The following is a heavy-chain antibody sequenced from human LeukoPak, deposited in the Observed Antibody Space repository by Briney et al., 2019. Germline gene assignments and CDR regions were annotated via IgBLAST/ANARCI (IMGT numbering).Heavy chain of an antibody. CDR2: INHSGST. Sequence: PSETLSLTCAVYGGSFIGYYWSWIRQPPGKGLEGIGEINHSGSTNYNPSLKSRVTISVDTSKNQFSLKLSSVTAADTAVYYCGGVARTAMASYYYYYMDVWGKGTTVTVSS. CDR1: GGSFIGYY. CDR3: GGVARTAMASYYYYYMDV. J-gene: IGHJ6*03. V-gene: IGHV4-34*01. D-gene: IGHD5-18*01.